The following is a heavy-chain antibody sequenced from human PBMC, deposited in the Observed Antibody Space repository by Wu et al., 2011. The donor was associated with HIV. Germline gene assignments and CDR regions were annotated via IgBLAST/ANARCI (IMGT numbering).Heavy chain of an antibody. CDR2: ISPYNGDT. J-gene: IGHJ3*02. D-gene: IGHD5-12*01. V-gene: IGHV1-18*01. Sequence: GYTFTSYDINWVRQSPGQGLEWMGWISPYNGDTNYAQNLQGRVTMTTDTSTSTAYMELRSLRSDDTAVYYCARGRGYSGYDTEGNALDIWGQGTMVTVSS. CDR1: GYTFTSYD. CDR3: ARGRGYSGYDTEGNALDI.